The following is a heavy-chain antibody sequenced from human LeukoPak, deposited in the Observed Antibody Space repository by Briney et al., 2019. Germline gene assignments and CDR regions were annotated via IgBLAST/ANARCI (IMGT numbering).Heavy chain of an antibody. CDR2: INPSGGST. J-gene: IGHJ4*02. D-gene: IGHD6-19*01. CDR3: ASSSGWYSSIDY. V-gene: IGHV1-46*01. Sequence: ASVKVSCKASGYTFTSYYMHWVRQAPGQGLEWMGMINPSGGSTSYVQTFKGRVTMTRDKSTSTVYMEMSSLRSEDTAVYYCASSSGWYSSIDYWGQGTLVTVSS. CDR1: GYTFTSYY.